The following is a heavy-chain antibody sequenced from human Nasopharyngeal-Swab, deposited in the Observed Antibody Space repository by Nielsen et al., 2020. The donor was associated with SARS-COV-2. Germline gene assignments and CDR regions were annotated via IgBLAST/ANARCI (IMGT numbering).Heavy chain of an antibody. CDR1: GFTFTTSS. CDR3: ARDSAAAGTVFDY. V-gene: IGHV3-21*01. J-gene: IGHJ4*02. D-gene: IGHD6-13*01. CDR2: ISTTSNYI. Sequence: GESLKISCEASGFTFTTSSMNWVRQAPGKGLEWVSSISTTSNYISYGDSVKGRFTISRDNAKNSRYLQMNSLRAEDTAVYYCARDSAAAGTVFDYWGQGTLVTVSS.